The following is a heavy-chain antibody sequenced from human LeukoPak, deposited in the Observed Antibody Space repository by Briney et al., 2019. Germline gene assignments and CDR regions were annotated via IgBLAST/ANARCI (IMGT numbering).Heavy chain of an antibody. CDR1: GYTFTSYG. Sequence: ASVKVSCKASGYTFTSYGISWVRQAPGQGLEWMGWISAYNGNTNYAQKLQGRVTMTTDTSTSTAYMELRSLRSDDTAVYYCARRYYSSTSCYFAFDPWGQGTLVTVSS. J-gene: IGHJ5*02. CDR2: ISAYNGNT. D-gene: IGHD2-2*01. V-gene: IGHV1-18*01. CDR3: ARRYYSSTSCYFAFDP.